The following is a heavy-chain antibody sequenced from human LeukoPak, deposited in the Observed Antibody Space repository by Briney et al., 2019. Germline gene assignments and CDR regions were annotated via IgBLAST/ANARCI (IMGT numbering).Heavy chain of an antibody. D-gene: IGHD4-17*01. CDR3: ASVFIGDCGDNQFDY. J-gene: IGHJ4*02. V-gene: IGHV3-30*07. CDR2: ISYDGSNK. Sequence: GGSLRLSCAASGFTFSSYAMYWVRQAPGKGLQWVAVISYDGSNKYYADSVKGRFTISRDNAKNSLYLQMNSLRAEDTAVYYCASVFIGDCGDNQFDYWGQGTLVTVSS. CDR1: GFTFSSYA.